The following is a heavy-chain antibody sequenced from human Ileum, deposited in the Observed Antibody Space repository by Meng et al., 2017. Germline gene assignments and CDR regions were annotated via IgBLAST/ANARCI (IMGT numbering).Heavy chain of an antibody. D-gene: IGHD1-26*01. Sequence: QLQLMQWGAGMLKHSETLSLTCNVYGDSFTDYYWSWIRQPPGKGLEWIGEIHYSGSTNYNPSLESRFTISEDTSQKQFSLRLSSVTAADTAVYYFAIRIRGGSYFGWGQGTLVTVSS. CDR3: AIRIRGGSYFG. J-gene: IGHJ4*02. CDR2: IHYSGST. V-gene: IGHV4-34*01. CDR1: GDSFTDYY.